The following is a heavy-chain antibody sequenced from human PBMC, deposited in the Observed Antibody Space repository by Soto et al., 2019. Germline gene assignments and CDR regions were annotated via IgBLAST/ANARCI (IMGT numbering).Heavy chain of an antibody. Sequence: SETLSLTCTVTGDSISSRSYYWGWIRQPPGKGLEWIGSIYYSGSTYNNPSLRSRVSMSIDTSKDQFSLKLKSVTAADTALYFCARQRTSVVTLAYFDVWGPGSLVTVS. CDR2: IYYSGST. CDR3: ARQRTSVVTLAYFDV. J-gene: IGHJ4*02. V-gene: IGHV4-39*01. D-gene: IGHD2-21*02. CDR1: GDSISSRSYY.